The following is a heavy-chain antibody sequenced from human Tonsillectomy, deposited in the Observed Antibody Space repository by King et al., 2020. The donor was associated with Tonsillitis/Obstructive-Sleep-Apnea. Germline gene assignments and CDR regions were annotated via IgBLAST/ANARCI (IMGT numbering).Heavy chain of an antibody. D-gene: IGHD1-26*01. CDR3: ARQSVVGHTPPFDY. V-gene: IGHV3-11*05. CDR2: ISTSSSYT. CDR1: VFTFSDYN. Sequence: VKLVESGGGLVKPGGSLRLSCAASVFTFSDYNMNWVRQAPGKGLEWVSYISTSSSYTNYADSVRGRFPISRDNADNSLSLQMTSLRVEDTAVYYCARQSVVGHTPPFDYWGQGTLVTVSS. J-gene: IGHJ4*02.